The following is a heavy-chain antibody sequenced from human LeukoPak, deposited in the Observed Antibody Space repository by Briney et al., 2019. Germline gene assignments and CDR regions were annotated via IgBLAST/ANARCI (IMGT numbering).Heavy chain of an antibody. CDR3: ARTTAGYYDSSGYFFVDWFDP. CDR1: GGSISSYY. D-gene: IGHD3-22*01. Sequence: SETLSLTCTVSGGSISSYYWSWIRQPPGKGLEWIGYIYYSGSTNYNPSLKSRVTISVDTSKNQFSLKLSSVTAADTAVYYCARTTAGYYDSSGYFFVDWFDPWGQGTLITVSS. V-gene: IGHV4-59*01. J-gene: IGHJ5*02. CDR2: IYYSGST.